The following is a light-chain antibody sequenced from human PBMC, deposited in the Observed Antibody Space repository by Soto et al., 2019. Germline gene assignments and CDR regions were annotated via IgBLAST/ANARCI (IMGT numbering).Light chain of an antibody. J-gene: IGKJ5*01. CDR1: QSISSS. CDR2: DAS. CDR3: QRRINWPSFIT. Sequence: EIVLTQSPATLSLSPGERATISCRASQSISSSLAWYQQKPGQAPRLLIYDASNRATGIPARFSGSGSGTDFTLTISSLEPEDFAVYYGQRRINWPSFITFGQRTRLDIK. V-gene: IGKV3-11*01.